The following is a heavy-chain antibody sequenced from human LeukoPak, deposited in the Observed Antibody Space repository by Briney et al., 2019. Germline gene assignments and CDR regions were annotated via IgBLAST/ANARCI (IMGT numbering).Heavy chain of an antibody. Sequence: SETLSLTCTVSGGSISSYYWSWIRQPPGKGLEWIGYIYYSGSTNYNPSLKGRVTISVDTSKDQFSLKLSSVTAADTAVYYCAIKTSGWYDYWGQGTLVTVSS. CDR1: GGSISSYY. J-gene: IGHJ4*02. CDR3: AIKTSGWYDY. CDR2: IYYSGST. V-gene: IGHV4-59*01. D-gene: IGHD6-19*01.